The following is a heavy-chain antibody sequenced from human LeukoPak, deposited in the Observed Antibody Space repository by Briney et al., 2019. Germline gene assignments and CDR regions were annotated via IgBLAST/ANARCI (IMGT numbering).Heavy chain of an antibody. CDR2: ISGSGGKT. D-gene: IGHD4-17*01. Sequence: PGGSLRLSCADSGFTFSSCALSWVRQAPGKGLEWVAAISGSGGKTYYVDSVKGRFTISRDNSKNTLYLQMNSLRAEDTAVYYCARGDYGDLGYWGQGTPVTVSS. CDR3: ARGDYGDLGY. J-gene: IGHJ4*02. CDR1: GFTFSSCA. V-gene: IGHV3-23*01.